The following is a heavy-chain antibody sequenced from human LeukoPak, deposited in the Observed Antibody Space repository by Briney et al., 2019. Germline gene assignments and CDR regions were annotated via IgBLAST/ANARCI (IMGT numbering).Heavy chain of an antibody. CDR2: FDPEDGET. Sequence: ASVKVSCKVSGYTLTELSMHWVRQAPGKGLEWMGGFDPEDGETIYAQKFQGRVTMTEDTSTDTAYMELSSLRSEDTAVYYCARAVGGATLEYYYYYMDVWGKGTTVTVSS. CDR1: GYTLTELS. V-gene: IGHV1-24*01. J-gene: IGHJ6*03. CDR3: ARAVGGATLEYYYYYMDV. D-gene: IGHD1-26*01.